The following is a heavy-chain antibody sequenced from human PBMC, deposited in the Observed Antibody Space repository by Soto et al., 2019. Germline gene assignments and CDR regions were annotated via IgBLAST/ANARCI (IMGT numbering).Heavy chain of an antibody. CDR1: GFTFSASA. J-gene: IGHJ6*01. Sequence: SLXLTCTGSGFTFSASAMHWVRQASGKGLEWVGRIRSKANSYATAYAASVKGRFTISRDDSKNTAYLQINSLKTEYTAVYYGTRNYYDSSGPSYY. D-gene: IGHD3-22*01. V-gene: IGHV3-73*01. CDR2: IRSKANSYAT. CDR3: TRNYYDSSGPSYY.